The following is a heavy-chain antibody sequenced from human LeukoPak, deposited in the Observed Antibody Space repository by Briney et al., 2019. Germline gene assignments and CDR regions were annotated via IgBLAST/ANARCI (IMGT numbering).Heavy chain of an antibody. J-gene: IGHJ3*02. CDR3: ARGGLYYDIFTGYYVGMAFDI. CDR1: GYTFTGYY. CDR2: INPNSGGT. Sequence: DSVTVSCKASGYTFTGYYMHWVRQAPGQGLEWMGWINPNSGGTNYAQTFQGRVTITRETTNRTAYMEMGRLRADETAVYYCARGGLYYDIFTGYYVGMAFDIWGQGTMVTVSS. V-gene: IGHV1-2*02. D-gene: IGHD3-9*01.